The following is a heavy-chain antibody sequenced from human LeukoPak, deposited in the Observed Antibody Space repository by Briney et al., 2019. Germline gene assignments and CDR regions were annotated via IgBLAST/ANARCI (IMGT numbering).Heavy chain of an antibody. CDR3: ARDRGLDYYGMDV. V-gene: IGHV4-31*03. J-gene: IGHJ6*02. CDR2: IYYSGST. CDR1: GGSISSGGYY. Sequence: PSETLSLTCTVSGGSISSGGYYWSWIRQHPGKGLEWIGYIYYSGSTYYNPSHKSRVTISVDTSKNQFSLKLSSVTAADTAVYYCARDRGLDYYGMDVWGQGTTVTVSS. D-gene: IGHD6-19*01.